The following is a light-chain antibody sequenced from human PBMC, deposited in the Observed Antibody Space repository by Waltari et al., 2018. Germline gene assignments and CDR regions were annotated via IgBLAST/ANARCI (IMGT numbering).Light chain of an antibody. V-gene: IGKV1-5*03. J-gene: IGKJ1*01. CDR2: KAS. CDR1: QNIDSW. CDR3: QQYHSSSRT. Sequence: DSQLTHSPPTLSASVGDRLTLPCRASQNIDSWLAWYQQKPGKAPNLLIYKASILDSGVPSRFSGSGSGTEFTLTISSLQPDDFAAYYCQQYHSSSRTFGQGTNVEMK.